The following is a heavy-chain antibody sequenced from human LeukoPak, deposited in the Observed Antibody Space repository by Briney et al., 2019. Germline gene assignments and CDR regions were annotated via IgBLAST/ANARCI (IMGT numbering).Heavy chain of an antibody. CDR1: GASISSGGYY. CDR2: IYYSGST. Sequence: TLSLTCTVSGASISSGGYYWSWIRQHPGKGLEWIGYIYYSGSTYYNPSLKSRVTISVDTSKNQFSLKLSSVTAADTAVYYCARVGAEWEPVSLYFDYWGQGTLVTVSS. CDR3: ARVGAEWEPVSLYFDY. V-gene: IGHV4-31*03. D-gene: IGHD1-26*01. J-gene: IGHJ4*02.